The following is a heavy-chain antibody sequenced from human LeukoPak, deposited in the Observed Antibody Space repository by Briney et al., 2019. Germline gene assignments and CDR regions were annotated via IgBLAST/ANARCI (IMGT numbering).Heavy chain of an antibody. Sequence: PGGSLRLSCAASGFTFSSYAMHWVRQAPGKGLEWVAVISYDGSNKYYADSVKGRFTISRDNSKNTLYLQMNSLRAEDTAVYYCARARDTRGLGIWFGPWGQGTLVTVSS. CDR3: ARARDTRGLGIWFGP. CDR2: ISYDGSNK. V-gene: IGHV3-30*04. D-gene: IGHD7-27*01. CDR1: GFTFSSYA. J-gene: IGHJ5*02.